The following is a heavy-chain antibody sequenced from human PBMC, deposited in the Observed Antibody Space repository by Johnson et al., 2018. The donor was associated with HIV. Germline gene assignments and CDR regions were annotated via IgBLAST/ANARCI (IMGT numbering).Heavy chain of an antibody. J-gene: IGHJ3*02. CDR1: GFTFDDYA. CDR2: ISWNSGSI. CDR3: AKGIAARPPGDAFDI. V-gene: IGHV3-9*01. D-gene: IGHD6-6*01. Sequence: EVQLVESGGGLVQPGGSLRLSCAASGFTFDDYAMHWVRQAPGKGLEWVSGISWNSGSIGYADSVKGRFTISRDNAKNSLYLQMNSLRAEDTALYYCAKGIAARPPGDAFDIWGQGTMVTVSS.